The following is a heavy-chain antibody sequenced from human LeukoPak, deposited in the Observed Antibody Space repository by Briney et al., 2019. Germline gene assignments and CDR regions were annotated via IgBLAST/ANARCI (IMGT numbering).Heavy chain of an antibody. Sequence: SETLSLTCTVSGGSIGSFFWSWIRQPPGKALEWIGYIHYSGSTKYNPSLKSRVTISVDTSENQFSLTLNSVTAADTAVYYCARGPYYYDSSGNFDYWGQGTLVTVSS. CDR1: GGSIGSFF. V-gene: IGHV4-59*01. CDR2: IHYSGST. CDR3: ARGPYYYDSSGNFDY. D-gene: IGHD3-22*01. J-gene: IGHJ4*02.